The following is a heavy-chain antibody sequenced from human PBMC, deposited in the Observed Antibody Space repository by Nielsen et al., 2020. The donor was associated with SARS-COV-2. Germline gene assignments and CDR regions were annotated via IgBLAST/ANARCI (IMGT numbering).Heavy chain of an antibody. J-gene: IGHJ3*02. CDR3: ARLHRPYAFDI. CDR1: GYTFKNYW. Sequence: GESLKISCKGSGYTFKNYWIVWVRQMPGKGLEWMGIIDPSDSDARYSPSLQGQVTISADKSINTAYLQWSSLKASDIAVYYCARLHRPYAFDIWGQGTMVTVSS. V-gene: IGHV5-51*01. CDR2: IDPSDSDA.